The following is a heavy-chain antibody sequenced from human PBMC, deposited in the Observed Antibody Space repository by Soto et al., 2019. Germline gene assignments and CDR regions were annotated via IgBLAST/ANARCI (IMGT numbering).Heavy chain of an antibody. V-gene: IGHV3-30*18. Sequence: GGSLRLSCAASGFTFSSYGMHWVRQAPGKGLEWVAVISYDGSNKYYADSVKGRFTISRDNSKNTLYLQMNSLRAEDTAVYYCAKGLDSSGRRPFDYWGQGTLVTVSS. D-gene: IGHD3-22*01. CDR2: ISYDGSNK. CDR1: GFTFSSYG. J-gene: IGHJ4*02. CDR3: AKGLDSSGRRPFDY.